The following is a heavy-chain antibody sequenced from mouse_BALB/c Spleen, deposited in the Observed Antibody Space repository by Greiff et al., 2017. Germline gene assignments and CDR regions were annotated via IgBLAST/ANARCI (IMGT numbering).Heavy chain of an antibody. V-gene: IGHV1-54*03. Sequence: QVQLKQSGAELVRPGTSVKVSCKASGYAFTNYLIEWVKQRPGQGLEWIGVINPGSGGTNYNEKFKGKATLTADKSSSTAYMQLSSLTSDDSAVYFCAREGITTATFAYWGQGTLVTVSA. J-gene: IGHJ3*01. D-gene: IGHD1-2*01. CDR1: GYAFTNYL. CDR3: AREGITTATFAY. CDR2: INPGSGGT.